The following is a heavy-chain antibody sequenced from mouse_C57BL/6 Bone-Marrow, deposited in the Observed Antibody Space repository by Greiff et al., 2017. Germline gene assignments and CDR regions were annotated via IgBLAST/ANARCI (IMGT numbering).Heavy chain of an antibody. D-gene: IGHD1-1*01. Sequence: QVQLQQPGAELVKPGASVKMSCKASGYTFTSYWITWVKQRPGQGLEWIGDIYPGSGSTNYNEKFKSKATLTVDTCSSTAYMQLSSLTSEDSAVYYCARDYGSSYEYFDVWGTGTTVTVSS. CDR1: GYTFTSYW. V-gene: IGHV1-55*01. CDR3: ARDYGSSYEYFDV. CDR2: IYPGSGST. J-gene: IGHJ1*03.